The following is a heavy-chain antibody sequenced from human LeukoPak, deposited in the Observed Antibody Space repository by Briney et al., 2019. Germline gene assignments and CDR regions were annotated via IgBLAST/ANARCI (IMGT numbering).Heavy chain of an antibody. J-gene: IGHJ4*02. D-gene: IGHD3-10*01. CDR1: GGSISSYY. CDR3: ARKSVSGSYPDY. Sequence: PSETLSLTCTVSGGSISSYYWSWIRQPPGKGLEWIGYIHYSGSTNYNPSLKSRVTISRDTSKNQFSLKLSSVTAADTAVYYCARKSVSGSYPDYWGQGTLVTVSS. CDR2: IHYSGST. V-gene: IGHV4-59*01.